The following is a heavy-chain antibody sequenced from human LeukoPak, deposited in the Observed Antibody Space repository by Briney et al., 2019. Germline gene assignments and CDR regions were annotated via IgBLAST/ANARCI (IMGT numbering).Heavy chain of an antibody. CDR2: ISSSSSYI. CDR1: GFTFSSYS. J-gene: IGHJ4*02. CDR3: ARGSSGLPDY. Sequence: PGGSLRLSCAASGFTFSSYSMNWVRQAPGKGLEWVSSISSSSSYIYYAGSVKGRFTISRDNAKNSLYLQMNSLRAEDTAVYYCARGSSGLPDYWGQGTLVTVSS. D-gene: IGHD6-19*01. V-gene: IGHV3-21*01.